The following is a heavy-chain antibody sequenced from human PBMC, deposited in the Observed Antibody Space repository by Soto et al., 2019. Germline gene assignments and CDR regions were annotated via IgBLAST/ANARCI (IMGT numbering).Heavy chain of an antibody. Sequence: GASVKVSCKASGYTFTSYDINWVRQATGQGLEWMGWMNPNSGNTGYAQKFQGRVTMTRNTSISTAYMELSSLRSEDTAVYYCARGGVGANLYYYYYGMDVWGQGTTVTVSS. J-gene: IGHJ6*02. CDR3: ARGGVGANLYYYYYGMDV. CDR2: MNPNSGNT. V-gene: IGHV1-8*01. D-gene: IGHD1-26*01. CDR1: GYTFTSYD.